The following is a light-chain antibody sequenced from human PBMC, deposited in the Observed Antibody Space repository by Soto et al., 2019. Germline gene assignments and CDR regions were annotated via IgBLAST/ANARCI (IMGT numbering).Light chain of an antibody. J-gene: IGLJ3*02. Sequence: QSALTQPASVSGSPGQSITISCTGTSSGIGNYKVVSWYQQHPGKAPKLMIYEGSERPSGVSNRFSGSKSGDTASLTISGLQPEDEADYYCCSYAGSNTWVFGGGTKLTVL. V-gene: IGLV2-23*01. CDR3: CSYAGSNTWV. CDR2: EGS. CDR1: SSGIGNYKV.